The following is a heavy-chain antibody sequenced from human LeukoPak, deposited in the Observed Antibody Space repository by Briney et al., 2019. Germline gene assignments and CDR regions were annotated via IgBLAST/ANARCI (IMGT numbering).Heavy chain of an antibody. Sequence: ETLSLTCTVSGVSISSSYSYWGWIRQPPGMGLEWIGSIYYTGNTYYNASLKSQVSISIDTSKNQFSLKLTSVTAADTAVYYCARQTGSGLFILPGGQGTLVTVSS. CDR2: IYYTGNT. CDR1: GVSISSSYSY. CDR3: ARQTGSGLFILP. J-gene: IGHJ4*02. D-gene: IGHD3/OR15-3a*01. V-gene: IGHV4-39*01.